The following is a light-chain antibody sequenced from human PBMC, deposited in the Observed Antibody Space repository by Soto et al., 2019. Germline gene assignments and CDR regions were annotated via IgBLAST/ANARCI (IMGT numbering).Light chain of an antibody. Sequence: IQMTQSPPSLSASVGDRVTITCRASQSIINFVNWYQHKPGKAPKLLIHSASTLQGGVPSRFSDSGSGTVFTLTISGLQPEDYATYFCQQSFSTPTWTFGPGTKVESK. CDR1: QSIINF. CDR3: QQSFSTPTWT. J-gene: IGKJ1*01. V-gene: IGKV1-39*01. CDR2: SAS.